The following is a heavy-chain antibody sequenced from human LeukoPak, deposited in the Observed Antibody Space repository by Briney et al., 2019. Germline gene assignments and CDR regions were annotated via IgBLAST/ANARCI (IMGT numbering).Heavy chain of an antibody. CDR3: AKDTGDGYNFRGGGFFDY. J-gene: IGHJ4*02. CDR2: IYYSGGDT. D-gene: IGHD5-24*01. V-gene: IGHV3-43D*04. Sequence: GGSLRLSCTASGFTLSSYEMSWIRQAPEKGVEGGPRIYYSGGDTHYADSVKGRFTISRDNSKNSLYLQMNSLRAEDTALYYCAKDTGDGYNFRGGGFFDYWGQGTLVTVSS. CDR1: GFTLSSYE.